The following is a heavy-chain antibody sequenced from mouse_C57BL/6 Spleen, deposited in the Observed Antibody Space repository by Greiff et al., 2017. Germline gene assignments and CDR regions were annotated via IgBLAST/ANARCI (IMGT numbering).Heavy chain of an antibody. J-gene: IGHJ2*01. D-gene: IGHD1-1*01. V-gene: IGHV1-15*01. CDR1: GYTFTDYE. CDR3: TSYYYGY. CDR2: IDPETGGT. Sequence: VQLQQSGAELVRPGASVTLSCKASGYTFTDYEMHWVKQTPGHGLEWIGAIDPETGGTAYNQKFKGKAILTADKSSSTAYMELRILTSEDSVVYYCTSYYYGYWGQGTTLTVSS.